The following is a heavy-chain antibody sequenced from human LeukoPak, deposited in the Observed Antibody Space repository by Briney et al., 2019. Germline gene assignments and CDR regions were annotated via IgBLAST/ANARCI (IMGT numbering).Heavy chain of an antibody. CDR3: AAGRNFGVVAGWFDP. Sequence: SETLSLTCTVSDGSISSSTYYWGWLRQPPGKGLEWIGSIYYSGSTYYNPSLKSRVTISVDTSKNQFSLKLSSVTAADTAVYYCAAGRNFGVVAGWFDPWGQGTLVTVSS. V-gene: IGHV4-39*01. CDR2: IYYSGST. D-gene: IGHD3-3*01. CDR1: DGSISSSTYY. J-gene: IGHJ5*02.